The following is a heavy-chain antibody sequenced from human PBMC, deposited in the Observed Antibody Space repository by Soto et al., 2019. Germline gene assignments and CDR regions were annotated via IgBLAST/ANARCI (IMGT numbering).Heavy chain of an antibody. J-gene: IGHJ3*02. Sequence: GGSLRLSCAASGFTFSSYAMSWVRQAPGKGLEWVSAISGSGGSTYYADSVKGRFTISRDNSKNTLYLQMNSLRAEDTAVYYCAEDYGFYDFWSGYADAFDIWGQGTMVTVSS. CDR1: GFTFSSYA. D-gene: IGHD3-3*01. CDR3: AEDYGFYDFWSGYADAFDI. CDR2: ISGSGGST. V-gene: IGHV3-23*01.